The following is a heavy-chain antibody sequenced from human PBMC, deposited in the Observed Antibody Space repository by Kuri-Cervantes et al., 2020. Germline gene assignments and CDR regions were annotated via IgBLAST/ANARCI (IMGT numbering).Heavy chain of an antibody. V-gene: IGHV3-30*03. D-gene: IGHD4-11*01. Sequence: GGSLRLSCAASGFTFSSYGMHWVRQAPGKGLEWVAVISYDGSNKYYADSVKGRFTISRDNSKNSLYLQMNSLKSEDTAVYYCVRDLAHDNSGWGQGTLVTVSS. CDR3: VRDLAHDNSG. CDR1: GFTFSSYG. CDR2: ISYDGSNK. J-gene: IGHJ4*02.